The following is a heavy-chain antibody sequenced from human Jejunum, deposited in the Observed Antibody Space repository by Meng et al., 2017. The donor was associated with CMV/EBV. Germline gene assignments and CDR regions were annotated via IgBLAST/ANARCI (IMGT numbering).Heavy chain of an antibody. Sequence: SGKTTGYTFISYYMHGVRQAPRQGLEWMGRINPGGGSTNYAQKFQGRVTLNRDTSTGTVYMDLSSLRSEETAVYYCARGTRVTSDYWGQGTLVTVSS. V-gene: IGHV1-46*01. CDR1: GYTFISYY. D-gene: IGHD4-17*01. J-gene: IGHJ4*02. CDR2: INPGGGST. CDR3: ARGTRVTSDY.